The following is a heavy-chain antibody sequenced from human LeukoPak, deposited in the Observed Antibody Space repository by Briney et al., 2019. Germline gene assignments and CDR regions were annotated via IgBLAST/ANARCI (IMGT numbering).Heavy chain of an antibody. CDR2: ISYDGSNK. CDR1: GFTFSRYG. J-gene: IGHJ4*02. D-gene: IGHD1-26*01. CDR3: AKENSGSYYKECDY. V-gene: IGHV3-30*18. Sequence: PGGSLRLSCAASGFTFSRYGMHWVRQAPGKGLEWVAVISYDGSNKYYADSVKGRFTISRDNSKNTLYLQMNSLRAEDTAVYYCAKENSGSYYKECDYWGQGTLVTVSS.